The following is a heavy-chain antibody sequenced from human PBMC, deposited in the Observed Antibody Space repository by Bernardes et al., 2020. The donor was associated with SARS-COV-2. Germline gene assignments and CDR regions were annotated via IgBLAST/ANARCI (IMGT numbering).Heavy chain of an antibody. V-gene: IGHV3-11*01. CDR2: IGSSGDTI. Sequence: GGSLRLSCAASGFFFSDYYMSWIRQAPGKGLEWVAYIGSSGDTIYYADSVKGRFTISRDNAKNTLYLQMNSLRAEDTAVYYCARGDYSYGMDVWGQGTTVTVSS. J-gene: IGHJ6*02. CDR3: ARGDYSYGMDV. CDR1: GFFFSDYY.